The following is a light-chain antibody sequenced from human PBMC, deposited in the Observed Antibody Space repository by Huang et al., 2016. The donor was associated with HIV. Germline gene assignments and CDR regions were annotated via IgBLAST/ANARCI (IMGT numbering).Light chain of an antibody. CDR2: GAS. CDR3: QQYGSSPRT. Sequence: EIVLTQSPGTLSLSPGERATLSCRASQRVNNNYLAWYQQKLGQAPRLLISGASSRATGIPDRCSGSGSGTDFTLTISRLEPEDFAVYYCQQYGSSPRTFGQGTKVEIK. J-gene: IGKJ1*01. CDR1: QRVNNNY. V-gene: IGKV3-20*01.